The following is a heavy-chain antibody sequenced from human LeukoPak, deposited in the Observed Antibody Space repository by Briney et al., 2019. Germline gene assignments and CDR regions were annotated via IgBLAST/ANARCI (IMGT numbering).Heavy chain of an antibody. CDR3: ARGYSSGWYSEDNWFDP. D-gene: IGHD6-19*01. Sequence: GGSLRLSCAASGFTFSSYWMHWVRQAPGKGLEWVSSISSSSSYIYYADSVKGRFTISRDNAKNSLYLQMNSLRAEDTAVYYCARGYSSGWYSEDNWFDPWGQGTLVTVSS. V-gene: IGHV3-21*01. CDR1: GFTFSSYW. J-gene: IGHJ5*02. CDR2: ISSSSSYI.